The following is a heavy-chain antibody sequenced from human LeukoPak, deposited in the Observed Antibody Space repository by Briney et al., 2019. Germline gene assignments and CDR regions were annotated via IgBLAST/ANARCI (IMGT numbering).Heavy chain of an antibody. V-gene: IGHV3-15*01. J-gene: IGHJ4*02. CDR2: IKSKTDGGTT. CDR1: GFTFSNAW. Sequence: GGSLRLSCAASGFTFSNAWMSWVRQAPGKGLEWVGRIKSKTDGGTTDYAAPVKGRFTISRDDSKNTLYLQMNSLKTEDTAVYYCTTEWYQLLLAYFDYWGQGTLVTVSS. D-gene: IGHD2-2*01. CDR3: TTEWYQLLLAYFDY.